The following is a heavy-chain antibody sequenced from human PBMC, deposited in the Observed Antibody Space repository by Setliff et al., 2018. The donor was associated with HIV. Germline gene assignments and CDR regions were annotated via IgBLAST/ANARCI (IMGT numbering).Heavy chain of an antibody. J-gene: IGHJ6*03. CDR2: IYYSGST. Sequence: PSETLSLTCTVSGGSISSGSYYWSWIRQPPGKGLEWIGSIYYSGSTYYNPSLKSRGTISADTSKNQFSLKLSSVTAADTAVYFCARQEIGSSSYYYYMDVWGKGTTVTVSS. CDR1: GGSISSGSYY. V-gene: IGHV4-39*01. CDR3: ARQEIGSSSYYYYMDV. D-gene: IGHD6-6*01.